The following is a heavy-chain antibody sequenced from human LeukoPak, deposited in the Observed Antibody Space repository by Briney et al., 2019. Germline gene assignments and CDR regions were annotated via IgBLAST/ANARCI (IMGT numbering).Heavy chain of an antibody. CDR2: IYYSGST. V-gene: IGHV4-59*01. J-gene: IGHJ1*01. Sequence: PSETLSLTCTVSGGSISNYYWSWIRQPPGKGLEWIGYIYYSGSTNYNPSLKSRVTMSVDTSKNQFSLKLSSVTAADTAVYYCAGHDSSGPYFQHWGQGTLVTVSS. CDR3: AGHDSSGPYFQH. D-gene: IGHD3-22*01. CDR1: GGSISNYY.